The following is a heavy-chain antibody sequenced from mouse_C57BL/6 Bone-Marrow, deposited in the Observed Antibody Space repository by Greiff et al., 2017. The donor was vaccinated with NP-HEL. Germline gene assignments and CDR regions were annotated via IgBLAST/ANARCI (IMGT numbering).Heavy chain of an antibody. Sequence: QVQLQQPGAELVKPGASVKLSCKASGYTFTSYWIGMIHPNSGSTNYNEKFKNKATLTVDKSSSTAYMQLSSLTSEDSAVYYCATNWDYAMDYWGQGTSVTVSS. CDR1: GYTFTSYW. D-gene: IGHD4-1*01. CDR2: IHPNSGST. V-gene: IGHV1-64*01. J-gene: IGHJ4*01. CDR3: ATNWDYAMDY.